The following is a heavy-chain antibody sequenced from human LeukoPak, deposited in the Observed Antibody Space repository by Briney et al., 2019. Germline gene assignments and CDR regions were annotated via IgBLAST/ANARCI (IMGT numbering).Heavy chain of an antibody. CDR1: GYSISSGYY. Sequence: PSETLSLTCAVSGYSISSGYYWGWIRQPPGKGLEWIGSIYHSGSTYYNPSLKSRVTISVDTSKNQFSLKLSSVTAADTAVYCCARPLTVTTPWYFDLWGRGTLVTVSS. CDR2: IYHSGST. J-gene: IGHJ2*01. V-gene: IGHV4-38-2*01. CDR3: ARPLTVTTPWYFDL. D-gene: IGHD4-11*01.